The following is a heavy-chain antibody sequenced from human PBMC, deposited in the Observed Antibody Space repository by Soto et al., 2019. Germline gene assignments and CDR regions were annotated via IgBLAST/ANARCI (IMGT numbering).Heavy chain of an antibody. D-gene: IGHD2-2*01. CDR1: GFTFSSYS. J-gene: IGHJ6*02. CDR3: ASPIDVVPAAMARLVPDAYYYGMDV. CDR2: ISSSSSYI. Sequence: EVQLVESGGGLVKPGGSLRLSCAASGFTFSSYSMNWVRQAPGKGLEWVSSISSSSSYIYYADSVKGRFTISRDNAKNSLYLQMNSLRAEDTSVYYCASPIDVVPAAMARLVPDAYYYGMDVWGQGTTVTVSS. V-gene: IGHV3-21*01.